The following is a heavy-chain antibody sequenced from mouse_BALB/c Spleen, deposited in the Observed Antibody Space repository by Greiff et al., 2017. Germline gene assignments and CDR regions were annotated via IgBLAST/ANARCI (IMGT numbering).Heavy chain of an antibody. CDR2: IDPENGDT. V-gene: IGHV14-4*02. CDR1: GFNITDYY. J-gene: IGHJ2*01. CDR3: NADTTASFDY. Sequence: EVQLQESGAELVRSGASVKLSCTASGFNITDYYMHWVKQRPKQGLEWIGWIDPENGDTEYAPKFQGKATMTADTSSNTAYLQLSSLTSEDTAVYYCNADTTASFDYWGQGTTLTVSS. D-gene: IGHD1-2*01.